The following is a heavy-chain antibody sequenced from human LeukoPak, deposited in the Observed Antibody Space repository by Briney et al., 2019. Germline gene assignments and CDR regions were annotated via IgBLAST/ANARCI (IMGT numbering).Heavy chain of an antibody. V-gene: IGHV3-30*02. Sequence: GGSLRLSCAASGFTFSNYGMHWVRQAPGKGLEWVGFIRYDGRNKYYADFVKGRFTISRDNAKNSLYLQMNSLRAEDTAVYYCARVHHYDFWSGSWRDHDAFDIWGQGTMVTVSS. CDR3: ARVHHYDFWSGSWRDHDAFDI. J-gene: IGHJ3*02. CDR2: IRYDGRNK. D-gene: IGHD3-3*01. CDR1: GFTFSNYG.